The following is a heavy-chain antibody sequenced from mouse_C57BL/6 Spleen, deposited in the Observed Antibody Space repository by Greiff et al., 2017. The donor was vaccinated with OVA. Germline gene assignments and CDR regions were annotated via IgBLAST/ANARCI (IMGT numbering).Heavy chain of an antibody. Sequence: QVQLQQPGAELVKPGASVKLSCKASGYTFTSFWMHWVKQRPGQGLEWIGMIHPNSGSTNYTEKFKRKATLTVDKSSSTAYMQLSSLTSEDYAVDYCASYYYGSSYELWFAYGGKGTLGTVSA. V-gene: IGHV1-64*01. J-gene: IGHJ3*01. CDR3: ASYYYGSSYELWFAY. CDR1: GYTFTSFW. D-gene: IGHD1-1*01. CDR2: IHPNSGST.